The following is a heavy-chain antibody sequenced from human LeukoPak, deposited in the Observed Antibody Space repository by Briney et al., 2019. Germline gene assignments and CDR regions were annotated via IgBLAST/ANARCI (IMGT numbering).Heavy chain of an antibody. CDR1: GGSVRSSSYY. CDR2: IHYSGST. J-gene: IGHJ4*02. D-gene: IGHD2-2*01. V-gene: IGHV4-39*01. CDR3: ARGACSSTSCYCDY. Sequence: PSETLSLTCTVSGGSVRSSSYYWGWIRQPPGKGLEWIGTIHYSGSTYHNLSLKSRVTISVDTSRNQFSLKLNSVTAADTAVYYCARGACSSTSCYCDYWGQGTLVTVSS.